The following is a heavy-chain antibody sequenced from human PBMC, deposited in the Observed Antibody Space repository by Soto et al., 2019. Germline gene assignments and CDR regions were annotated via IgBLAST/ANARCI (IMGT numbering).Heavy chain of an antibody. CDR2: INPSGGST. V-gene: IGHV1-46*01. CDR1: AYTFTDDY. J-gene: IGHJ3*02. CDR3: ARASQVLVPGDAFDI. D-gene: IGHD3-10*01. Sequence: SVIVSCKDSAYTFTDDYMHWVRQAPGQGLEWMGIINPSGGSTSYAQKFQGRVTMTRDTSTSTVYMELSSLRSEDTAVYYCARASQVLVPGDAFDIWGQGTMLTASS.